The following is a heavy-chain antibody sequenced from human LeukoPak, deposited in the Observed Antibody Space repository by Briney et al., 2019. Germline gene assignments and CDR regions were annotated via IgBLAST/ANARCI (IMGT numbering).Heavy chain of an antibody. V-gene: IGHV3-33*01. J-gene: IGHJ4*02. D-gene: IGHD1-26*01. CDR2: IWYDGSNK. Sequence: PGGSLRLSCAASGFTFSSYGMHWVRQAPGKGLEWVAVIWYDGSNKYYADSVKGRFTLSRDNSKNTLYLQMNSLRAEDTAVYYCARRYSGSYPIDYWGQGTLVTVSS. CDR1: GFTFSSYG. CDR3: ARRYSGSYPIDY.